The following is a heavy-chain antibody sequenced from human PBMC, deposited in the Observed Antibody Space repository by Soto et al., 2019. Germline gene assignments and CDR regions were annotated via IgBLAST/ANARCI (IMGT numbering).Heavy chain of an antibody. CDR3: ARGHGDYVDS. J-gene: IGHJ4*02. D-gene: IGHD4-17*01. CDR1: GLSLRSHG. Sequence: PDTLSLTCTASGLSLRSHGWSWLRQPAGKGLEYIGRIYSSGSTNYNPSLKSRVTMSVDTSKNQFSLKLTSVTGADTAVYYCARGHGDYVDSWGQGTLVPVS. CDR2: IYSSGST. V-gene: IGHV4-4*07.